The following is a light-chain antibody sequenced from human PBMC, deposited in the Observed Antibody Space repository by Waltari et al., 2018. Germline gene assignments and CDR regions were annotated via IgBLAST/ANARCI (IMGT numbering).Light chain of an antibody. CDR1: SGDVEIYTL. Sequence: QSALTQPASVSGSPGQSISISCSGTSGDVEIYTLVSWYQQHPGKAPQLLIYETTKRPSGVSDRFSGSKSGITAYLTVSGLQAEDESDYYCCSYAGSSTFVFGSGTRVTV. CDR3: CSYAGSSTFV. CDR2: ETT. J-gene: IGLJ1*01. V-gene: IGLV2-23*01.